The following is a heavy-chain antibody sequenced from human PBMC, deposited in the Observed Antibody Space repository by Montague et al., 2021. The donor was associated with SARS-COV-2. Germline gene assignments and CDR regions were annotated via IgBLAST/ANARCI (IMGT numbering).Heavy chain of an antibody. CDR2: INHSGST. V-gene: IGHV4-34*01. D-gene: IGHD6-13*01. Sequence: SETLSLTCAVYGGSFSGYYWSWIRQPPGKGLEWIGEINHSGSTNYNPSLKSRVTISVDTSKNQFSLKLSSVTAADTAVYYCARRGRLGYRTIAAAGTYWYFDLWGRGTLVTVS. CDR1: GGSFSGYY. CDR3: ARRGRLGYRTIAAAGTYWYFDL. J-gene: IGHJ2*01.